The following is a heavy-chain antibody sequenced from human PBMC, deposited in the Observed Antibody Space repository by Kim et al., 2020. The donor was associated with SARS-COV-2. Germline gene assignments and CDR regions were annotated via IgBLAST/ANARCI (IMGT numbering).Heavy chain of an antibody. J-gene: IGHJ6*02. D-gene: IGHD3-3*01. CDR1: GFTFSSYS. CDR3: ARSLYYDFWSGYSNYYYYGMDV. V-gene: IGHV3-48*02. CDR2: ISSSSSTI. Sequence: GGSLRLSCAASGFTFSSYSMNWVRQAPGKGLEWVSYISSSSSTIYYADSVKGRFTISRDNAKNSLYLQMNSLRDEDTAVYYCARSLYYDFWSGYSNYYYYGMDVWGQGTTVTVSS.